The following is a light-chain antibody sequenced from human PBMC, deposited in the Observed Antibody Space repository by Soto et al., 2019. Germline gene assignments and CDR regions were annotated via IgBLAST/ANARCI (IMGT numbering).Light chain of an antibody. V-gene: IGKV3-20*01. CDR1: QSVSSSY. J-gene: IGKJ2*01. Sequence: EIVLTQSPGTLSLSPGERATLSCRASQSVSSSYLAWYQQKPGQAPRLLIYGASSRATGIPDRFSGSGSGPYFTLTISRLEPADFAVYYCQQHGSSPYTFGQGTKLEIK. CDR3: QQHGSSPYT. CDR2: GAS.